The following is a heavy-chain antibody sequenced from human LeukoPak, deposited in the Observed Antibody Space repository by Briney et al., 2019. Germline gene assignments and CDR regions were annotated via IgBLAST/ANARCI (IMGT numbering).Heavy chain of an antibody. Sequence: KASETLSLTCTVSGGSISSYYWSWIRQPPGKGLEWIGYIYYSGSTNYNPSLKSRVTISVDTSKNQFSLKLSSVTAADTAVYYCARETTTVPSNWFDPWGQGTLVTVSS. D-gene: IGHD4-11*01. CDR1: GGSISSYY. CDR3: ARETTTVPSNWFDP. V-gene: IGHV4-59*01. J-gene: IGHJ5*02. CDR2: IYYSGST.